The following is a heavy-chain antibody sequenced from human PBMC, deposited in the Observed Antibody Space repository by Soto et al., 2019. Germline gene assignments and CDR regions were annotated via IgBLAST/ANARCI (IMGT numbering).Heavy chain of an antibody. CDR2: IYYSGST. CDR1: GGSVSSGSYY. Sequence: KPSETLSLTCTVSGGSVSSGSYYWSWIRQPPGKGLEWIGYIYYSGSTNYNPSLKSRVTISVDTSKNQFSLNLSSVTAADTAVYYCVGARCGGVGATYSESWGQGALVTVSS. CDR3: VGARCGGVGATYSES. V-gene: IGHV4-61*01. J-gene: IGHJ4*02. D-gene: IGHD1-26*01.